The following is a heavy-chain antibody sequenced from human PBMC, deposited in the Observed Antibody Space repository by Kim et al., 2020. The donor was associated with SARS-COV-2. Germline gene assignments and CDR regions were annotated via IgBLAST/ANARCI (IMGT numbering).Heavy chain of an antibody. J-gene: IGHJ6*02. CDR3: AIFGKYGGTSVYYYSLDV. D-gene: IGHD4-17*01. V-gene: IGHV1-69*13. CDR1: GGSFTGFG. CDR2: VIPLFGTS. Sequence: SVKVSCKASGGSFTGFGVSWVRQAPGRGLEWMGAVIPLFGTSNYGQQFQGRVTINADESSAYMELSRLRSDDTAAYYCAIFGKYGGTSVYYYSLDVWGQGTTVTVAS.